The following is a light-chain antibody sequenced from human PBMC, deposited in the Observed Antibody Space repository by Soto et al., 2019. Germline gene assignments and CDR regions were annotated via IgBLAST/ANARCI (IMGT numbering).Light chain of an antibody. CDR2: EVS. Sequence: QSALTQPPSASGSPGQSVTISCTGTSSDVGGYNYVSWYQQHQGKAPKLMIYEVSKRPSGVPDRFSGSKSGNTASLTVSGLQAEDEADYYCSSYAGSNVVFGGGTKVTVL. J-gene: IGLJ2*01. CDR3: SSYAGSNVV. CDR1: SSDVGGYNY. V-gene: IGLV2-8*01.